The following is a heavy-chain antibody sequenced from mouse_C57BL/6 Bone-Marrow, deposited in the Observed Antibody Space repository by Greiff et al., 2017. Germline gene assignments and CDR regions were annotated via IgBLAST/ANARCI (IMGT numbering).Heavy chain of an antibody. J-gene: IGHJ2*01. Sequence: VQLQQSGAELVRPGASVKLSCTASGFNIKDDYMHWVKQRPEQGLEWIGWIDPENGDTEYASKFQGKATITADTSSNTAYLQLSSLTSEDTAVYYCTTYDEDYWGQGTTLTVSS. V-gene: IGHV14-4*01. CDR1: GFNIKDDY. CDR3: TTYDEDY. CDR2: IDPENGDT. D-gene: IGHD2-12*01.